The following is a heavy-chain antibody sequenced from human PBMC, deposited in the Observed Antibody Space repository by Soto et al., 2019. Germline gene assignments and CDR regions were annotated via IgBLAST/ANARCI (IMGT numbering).Heavy chain of an antibody. J-gene: IGHJ6*02. CDR3: AREAEQWLGLYYYYGMDV. CDR2: ISSSSSTI. Sequence: GGSLRLSCAASGFTFSSYSMNWVRQAPGKGLEWVSYISSSSSTIYYADSVKGRFTISRDNAKNSLYLQMNSLRDEDTAVYYCAREAEQWLGLYYYYGMDVWGQGTTVTVSS. D-gene: IGHD6-19*01. V-gene: IGHV3-48*02. CDR1: GFTFSSYS.